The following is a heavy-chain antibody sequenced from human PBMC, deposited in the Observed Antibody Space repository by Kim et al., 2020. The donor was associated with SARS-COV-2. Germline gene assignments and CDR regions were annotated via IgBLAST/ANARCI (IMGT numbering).Heavy chain of an antibody. J-gene: IGHJ3*02. D-gene: IGHD2-15*01. V-gene: IGHV4-4*02. Sequence: SETLSLTCAVSGGSISSSNWWSWVRQPPGKGLEWIGEIYHSGSTNYNPSLKSRVTISVDKSKNQFSLKLSSVTAADTAVYYCARDPFLPVDGYCSGGSCYRDAFDIWGQGTMVTVSS. CDR2: IYHSGST. CDR1: GGSISSSNW. CDR3: ARDPFLPVDGYCSGGSCYRDAFDI.